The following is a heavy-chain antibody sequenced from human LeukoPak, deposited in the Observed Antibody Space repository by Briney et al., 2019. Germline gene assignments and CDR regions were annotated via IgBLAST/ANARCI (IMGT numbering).Heavy chain of an antibody. Sequence: GGSLRLSCAASGFTVSSNYMSWVRQAPGKGLEWVSVIYSGGSTYYADSVKGRFTISRDNAKNSLYLQMNSLRAEDTALYYCARDRESSSASYYYYYYMDVWGKGTTVTVSS. CDR1: GFTVSSNY. D-gene: IGHD6-6*01. CDR3: ARDRESSSASYYYYYYMDV. J-gene: IGHJ6*03. V-gene: IGHV3-66*01. CDR2: IYSGGST.